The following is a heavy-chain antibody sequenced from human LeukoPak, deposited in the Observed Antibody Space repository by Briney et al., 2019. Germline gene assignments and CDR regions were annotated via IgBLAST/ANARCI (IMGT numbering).Heavy chain of an antibody. Sequence: GGSLRLSCAASGFTFSTYWMHWVRQAPGKGLEWVSLIYSGGSSTIYADSVRGRFTISRDNAKNSLYLQMNSLRAEDTALYYCAKDFGGAVAGTWDYWGQGTLVTVSS. J-gene: IGHJ4*02. CDR3: AKDFGGAVAGTWDY. CDR2: IYSGGSST. V-gene: IGHV3-74*01. CDR1: GFTFSTYW. D-gene: IGHD6-19*01.